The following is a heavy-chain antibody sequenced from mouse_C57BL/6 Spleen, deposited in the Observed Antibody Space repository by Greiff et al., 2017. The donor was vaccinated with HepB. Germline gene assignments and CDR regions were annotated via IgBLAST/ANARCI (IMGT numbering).Heavy chain of an antibody. Sequence: QVQLQQSGPELVKPGASVKISCKASGYAFSSSWMNWVKQRPGKGLEWIGRIYPGDGDTNYNGKFKGKATLTADKSSSTAYMQLSSLTSEDSAVYFCARVGLDYAMDYWGQGTSVTVSS. V-gene: IGHV1-82*01. J-gene: IGHJ4*01. CDR3: ARVGLDYAMDY. CDR1: GYAFSSSW. CDR2: IYPGDGDT. D-gene: IGHD4-1*01.